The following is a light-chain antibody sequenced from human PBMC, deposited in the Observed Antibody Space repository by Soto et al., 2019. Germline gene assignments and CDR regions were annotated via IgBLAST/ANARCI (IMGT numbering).Light chain of an antibody. V-gene: IGKV3-20*01. Sequence: EIVMTQSPATLSVSPGESATLSCRASQSISSSKLAWYQQNPGQPPRLLIYGAYNRPTGIPDRFTGSGSGTDFTLTISRLQPEDFAVYYCQQYGTSPRTFGQGTKVDIK. CDR2: GAY. CDR3: QQYGTSPRT. CDR1: QSISSSK. J-gene: IGKJ2*01.